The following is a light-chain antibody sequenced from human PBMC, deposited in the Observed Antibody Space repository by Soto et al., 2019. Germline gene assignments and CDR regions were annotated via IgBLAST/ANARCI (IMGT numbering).Light chain of an antibody. CDR1: SNDVGGYNH. J-gene: IGLJ2*01. V-gene: IGLV2-8*01. CDR2: EAT. CDR3: SSYAGNNIVI. Sequence: QSALTQPPSASGSPGQSVTISCTGTSNDVGGYNHVSWYKLQPGKVPKLMIFEATKRPSWVPNRFSGSKSGNTASLTVSGLQAEDEADYYCSSYAGNNIVIFGGGTKVTVL.